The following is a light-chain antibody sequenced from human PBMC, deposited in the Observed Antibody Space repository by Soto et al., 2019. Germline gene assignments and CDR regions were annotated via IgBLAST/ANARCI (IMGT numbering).Light chain of an antibody. CDR1: QTVGTY. J-gene: IGKJ1*01. Sequence: EIVLTQSPATLSVSPGDTASLSCRASQTVGTYLAWYQQKPGQAPRLLIYHASTRATGIPARFSGSGSGTEFNLTISSLQSEDFAIYYCRHYNNWPPETFGQGTKVDIK. V-gene: IGKV3-15*01. CDR3: RHYNNWPPET. CDR2: HAS.